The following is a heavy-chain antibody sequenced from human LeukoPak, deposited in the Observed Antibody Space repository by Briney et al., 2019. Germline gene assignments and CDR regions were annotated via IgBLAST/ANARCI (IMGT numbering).Heavy chain of an antibody. CDR2: INSDGSST. CDR3: VVGGGIY. D-gene: IGHD1-26*01. Sequence: GGSLRLSCAASGFTLSNDWTHWVRQAPGKGLVWVSRINSDGSSTMYADSVKGRFTISRDSAKNTLHLQMNSLRADDTAVYYCVVGGGIYWGQGTLVTVS. V-gene: IGHV3-74*03. CDR1: GFTLSNDW. J-gene: IGHJ4*02.